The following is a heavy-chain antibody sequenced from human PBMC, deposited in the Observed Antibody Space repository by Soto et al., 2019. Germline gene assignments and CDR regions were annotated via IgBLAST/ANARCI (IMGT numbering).Heavy chain of an antibody. CDR3: ARGSVDTSDSSGFYEY. CDR1: GGSVSAYY. J-gene: IGHJ4*02. V-gene: IGHV4-34*01. CDR2: INHSGGT. D-gene: IGHD3-22*01. Sequence: PSETLSLTCAVYGGSVSAYYWSWIRQPPGKGLEWIGEINHSGGTSYNPSLKSRVTISVDTSKSQFSLKLTSVTAADRAVYYCARGSVDTSDSSGFYEYWGQRTPVTVYS.